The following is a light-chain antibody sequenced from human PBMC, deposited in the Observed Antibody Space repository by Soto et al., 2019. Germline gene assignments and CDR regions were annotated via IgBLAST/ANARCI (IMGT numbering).Light chain of an antibody. Sequence: EIVMTQSPATLSVSPGERATLSCRASQSVSSNLAWYQQKPGRAPRLLIYGASTRATGVPARFSGSGSVTEFTLTISSLQSEDFAVFYCQQYNDWPRTLGQGTKVDIK. CDR2: GAS. CDR3: QQYNDWPRT. V-gene: IGKV3-15*01. J-gene: IGKJ1*01. CDR1: QSVSSN.